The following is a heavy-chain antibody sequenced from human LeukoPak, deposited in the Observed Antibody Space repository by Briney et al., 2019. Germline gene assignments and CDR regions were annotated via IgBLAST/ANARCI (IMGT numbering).Heavy chain of an antibody. V-gene: IGHV4-59*01. Sequence: SETLSLTSSVSGGSITGYSWSWIRQTPGKGLEWIGYIYYNGDTHYNPSLNSRLSMSVDTPNKQFSLNLGSVTAADTAVYYCVRGPYGSSISNWFDPWGQGLLVTVSS. D-gene: IGHD3-10*01. CDR3: VRGPYGSSISNWFDP. J-gene: IGHJ5*02. CDR1: GGSITGYS. CDR2: IYYNGDT.